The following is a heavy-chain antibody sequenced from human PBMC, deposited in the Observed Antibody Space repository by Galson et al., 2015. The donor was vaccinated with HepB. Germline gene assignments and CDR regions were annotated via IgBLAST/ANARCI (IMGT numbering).Heavy chain of an antibody. CDR3: ARACTNGVCYTYYYYGMDV. D-gene: IGHD2-8*01. Sequence: SVKVSCKASGGTFSSYAISWVRQAPGQGLEWMGGIIPIFGTANYAQKFQGRVTITADESTSTAYMELSSLRSEDTAVYYCARACTNGVCYTYYYYGMDVWGQGTTVTVSS. J-gene: IGHJ6*02. CDR2: IIPIFGTA. V-gene: IGHV1-69*13. CDR1: GGTFSSYA.